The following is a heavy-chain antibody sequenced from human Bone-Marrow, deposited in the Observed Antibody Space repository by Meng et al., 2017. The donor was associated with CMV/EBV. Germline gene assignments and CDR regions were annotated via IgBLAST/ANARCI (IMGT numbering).Heavy chain of an antibody. CDR1: GGSISSSNW. CDR2: IYHSGST. V-gene: IGHV4-4*02. J-gene: IGHJ6*02. Sequence: SEPLSLTCAVSGGSISSSNWWSWVRQPPGKGLEWIGEIYHSGSTNYNPSLKGRVTRSVDKSKNQFPLKLSSVTGADTAVYYCARDFLGVVATMDVWGQGTTVTVSS. D-gene: IGHD3-3*01. CDR3: ARDFLGVVATMDV.